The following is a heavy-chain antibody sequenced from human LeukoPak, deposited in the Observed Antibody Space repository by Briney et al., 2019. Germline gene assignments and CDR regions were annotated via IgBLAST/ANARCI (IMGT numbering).Heavy chain of an antibody. CDR2: ISYDGSNK. J-gene: IGHJ4*02. CDR3: ARDIDCSSTSCYRTAVAGTLWY. CDR1: GFTFSSYA. Sequence: PGGSLRLSCAASGFTFSSYAMHWVRQAPGKGLEWVAVISYDGSNKYYADSVKGRFTISRDNSKNTLYLRMNSLRAEDTAVYYCARDIDCSSTSCYRTAVAGTLWYWGQGTLVTVSS. D-gene: IGHD2-2*01. V-gene: IGHV3-30*04.